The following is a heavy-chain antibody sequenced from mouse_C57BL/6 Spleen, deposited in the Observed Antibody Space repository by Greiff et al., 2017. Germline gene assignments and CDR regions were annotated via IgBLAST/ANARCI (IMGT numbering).Heavy chain of an antibody. J-gene: IGHJ3*01. Sequence: EVQLVESGEGLVKPGGSLKLSCAASGFTFSSYAMSWVRQTPEKRLEWVAYISSGGDYIYYADTVKGRFTISRDNARNTLYLQMSSLKSEDTAMYYCTREAPPHSNYGFAYWGQGTLVTVSA. D-gene: IGHD2-5*01. V-gene: IGHV5-9-1*02. CDR3: TREAPPHSNYGFAY. CDR1: GFTFSSYA. CDR2: ISSGGDYI.